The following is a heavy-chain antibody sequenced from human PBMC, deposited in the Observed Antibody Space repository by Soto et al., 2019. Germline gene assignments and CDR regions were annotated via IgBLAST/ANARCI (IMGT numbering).Heavy chain of an antibody. V-gene: IGHV3-48*03. CDR1: GFTFSNYD. Sequence: GGSLRLSCEASGFTFSNYDMNWFRQAPGKGLEWLSYISCSGWTIYYADSVKGRFTISRDSAKKSLFLQMNSLSAEDTALYYCARGDDNSGYYYAFDSWGQGTPVTVSS. J-gene: IGHJ4*02. CDR2: ISCSGWTI. CDR3: ARGDDNSGYYYAFDS. D-gene: IGHD3-22*01.